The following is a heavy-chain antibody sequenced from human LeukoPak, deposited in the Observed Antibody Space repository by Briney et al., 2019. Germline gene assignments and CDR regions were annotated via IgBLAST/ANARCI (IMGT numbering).Heavy chain of an antibody. CDR2: ISFDGSSE. J-gene: IGHJ4*02. CDR3: AKKYGNSWSTHGDY. V-gene: IGHV3-30*18. Sequence: PGGSLRLSCVASGFTFSNYGMHWVRQAPGKGLEWVAVISFDGSSENYADSVQGRFTISRENSKNTLYLQMNSLRPEDTAVYYCAKKYGNSWSTHGDYWGQGTLVTVSS. D-gene: IGHD6-13*01. CDR1: GFTFSNYG.